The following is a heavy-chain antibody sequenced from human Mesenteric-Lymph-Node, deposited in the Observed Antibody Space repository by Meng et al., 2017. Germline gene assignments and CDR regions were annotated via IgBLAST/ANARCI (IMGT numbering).Heavy chain of an antibody. CDR3: ARALYYFDY. J-gene: IGHJ4*02. CDR1: GFTVSTNY. CDR2: IYSGATT. Sequence: GESLKTSCAVSGFTVSTNYMSWVRQAPGKGLEWVSVIYSGATTYYADPVKGRFTISRDNSKNTLYLQINGLSAEDTAVYYCARALYYFDYWGQGTLVTVSS. V-gene: IGHV3-66*02.